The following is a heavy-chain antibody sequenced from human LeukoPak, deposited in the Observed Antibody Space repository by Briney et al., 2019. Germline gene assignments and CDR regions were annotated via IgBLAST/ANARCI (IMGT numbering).Heavy chain of an antibody. CDR2: IYYSGST. V-gene: IGHV4-59*01. Sequence: PSETLSLTCTVSGGSISSYYWSWIRQPPGKGLEWIGYIYYSGSTNYNPSLKSRVTISVDTSKNQFSLKLSSVTAADTAVYYCARDLFGLSGAFDIWGQGTMVTVSS. D-gene: IGHD3-16*01. CDR1: GGSISSYY. CDR3: ARDLFGLSGAFDI. J-gene: IGHJ3*02.